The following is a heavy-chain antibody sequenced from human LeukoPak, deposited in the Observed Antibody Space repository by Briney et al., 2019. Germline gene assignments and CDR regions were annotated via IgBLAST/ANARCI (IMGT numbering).Heavy chain of an antibody. V-gene: IGHV4-34*01. CDR3: ARRDNYDSSGYLAQFDY. CDR2: INRRGST. Sequence: SETLSLTCAVYGGSFSGYYWSWIRQPPGKGLEWIGEINRRGSTNYNPSLKSRVTMSVDTSKNQFSLKLSSVTAADTAVYYCARRDNYDSSGYLAQFDYWGQGTLVTVSS. J-gene: IGHJ4*02. CDR1: GGSFSGYY. D-gene: IGHD3-22*01.